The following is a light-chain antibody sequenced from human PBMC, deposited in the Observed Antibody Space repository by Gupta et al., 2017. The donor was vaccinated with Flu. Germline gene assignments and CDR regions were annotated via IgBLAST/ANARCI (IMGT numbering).Light chain of an antibody. CDR2: KAS. Sequence: DIQMTQSPSTLSASVGDRVTITCRASQSISSWLAWYQQKPGKAPKLLIYKASSLESGVPSRFSGSGSGTEFTLTISSLQPDDFATYYCQQYSSYHHFGHGTKVDIK. CDR1: QSISSW. CDR3: QQYSSYHH. V-gene: IGKV1-5*03. J-gene: IGKJ3*01.